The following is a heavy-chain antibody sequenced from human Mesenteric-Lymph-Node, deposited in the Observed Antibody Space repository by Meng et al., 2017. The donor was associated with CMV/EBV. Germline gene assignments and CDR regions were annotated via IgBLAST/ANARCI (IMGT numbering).Heavy chain of an antibody. J-gene: IGHJ4*02. D-gene: IGHD2-8*02. V-gene: IGHV3-23*01. CDR3: AKGRERSCTGAKCYPFDS. Sequence: GESLKISCEASGFTFSTYAMNWVRQAPGKGLEFVSTIIDSGVNTYYADSVKGRFTISRDNSKSTLYLQMNSLRPEDAAVYYCAKGRERSCTGAKCYPFDSWGQGTLVTVSS. CDR1: GFTFSTYA. CDR2: IIDSGVNT.